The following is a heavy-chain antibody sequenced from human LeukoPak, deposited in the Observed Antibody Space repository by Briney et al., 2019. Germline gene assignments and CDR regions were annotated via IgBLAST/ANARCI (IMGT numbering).Heavy chain of an antibody. J-gene: IGHJ4*02. CDR1: GFTFSSYA. Sequence: PGRSLRLSCAASGFTFSSYAMHWVRQAPGKGLEWVAVISYDGSNKYNADSVKGRFTISRDNSKNTLYLQMNSLRADDTAVYYCAKDTPLCYFDYWGQGTLVTVSS. D-gene: IGHD3-16*01. CDR3: AKDTPLCYFDY. V-gene: IGHV3-30-3*02. CDR2: ISYDGSNK.